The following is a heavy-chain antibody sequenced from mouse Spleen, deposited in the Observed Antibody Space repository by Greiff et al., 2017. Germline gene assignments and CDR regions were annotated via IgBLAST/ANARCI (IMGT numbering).Heavy chain of an antibody. CDR3: ASLYYGFV. CDR1: GYSITSGYY. J-gene: IGHJ1*01. D-gene: IGHD2-1*01. CDR2: ISYDGSN. Sequence: EVKLVESGPGLVKPSQSLSLTCSVPGYSITSGYYWNWIRQFPGNKLEWMGYISYDGSNNYNPSLKNRISITRDTSKNQFFLKLNSVTTEDTATYYCASLYYGFVWGAGTTVTVSS. V-gene: IGHV3-6*01.